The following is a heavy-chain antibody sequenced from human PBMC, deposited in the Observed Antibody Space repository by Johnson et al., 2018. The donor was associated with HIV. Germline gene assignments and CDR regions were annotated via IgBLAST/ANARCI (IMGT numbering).Heavy chain of an antibody. CDR2: ISYDGSNK. CDR3: AKDLRGYSYGLGAFDI. CDR1: GFTFSSYA. Sequence: QVQLVESGGGVVQPGRSLRLSCAASGFTFSSYAMHWVRQAPGKGLEWVAVISYDGSNKYYADSVKGRFTISRDNSKNTLYLQMNSLRAEDTAVNYCAKDLRGYSYGLGAFDIWGQGTMVTVSS. J-gene: IGHJ3*02. V-gene: IGHV3-30-3*01. D-gene: IGHD5-18*01.